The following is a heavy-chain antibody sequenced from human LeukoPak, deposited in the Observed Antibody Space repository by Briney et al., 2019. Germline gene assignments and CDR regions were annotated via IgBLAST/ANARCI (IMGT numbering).Heavy chain of an antibody. V-gene: IGHV4-34*01. D-gene: IGHD6-19*01. J-gene: IGHJ4*02. CDR2: INHRGST. CDR1: GGSFSGYF. Sequence: SETLSLTCAGYGGSFSGYFWSWIRQPPGKGLEWIGEINHRGSTNYNPSLKSRVTISVDTSKNQFSLNLTFVTAADTALYYCARSWLYGDFDYWGQGTLVTVSS. CDR3: ARSWLYGDFDY.